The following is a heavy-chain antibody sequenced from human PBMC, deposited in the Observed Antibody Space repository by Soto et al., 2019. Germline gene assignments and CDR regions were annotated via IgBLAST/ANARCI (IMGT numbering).Heavy chain of an antibody. J-gene: IGHJ6*03. CDR2: ISSNGVGT. CDR3: ARRARPDFYYMDV. Sequence: EVQLAESGGDLDQPGGSQRLSCAASGFTLSGYAMDWVRQAPGKGLEYVSGISSNGVGTYYAYSVQGRFTISRDNSKNTVYLQMGSLRPEDMAVYYCARRARPDFYYMDVWGKGTTVTVSS. CDR1: GFTLSGYA. V-gene: IGHV3-64*01. D-gene: IGHD6-6*01.